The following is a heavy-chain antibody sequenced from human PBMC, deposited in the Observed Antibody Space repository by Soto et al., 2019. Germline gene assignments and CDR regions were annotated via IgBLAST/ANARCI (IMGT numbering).Heavy chain of an antibody. J-gene: IGHJ4*02. V-gene: IGHV3-21*01. D-gene: IGHD3-9*01. Sequence: EVQLVESGGGLVKPGGSLRLSCAASGFTFSSYSMNWVRQAPGKGLEWVSSISRSSYYIYYADSMKGRFTISRDNAKNSLYLQMNSLTAEDTAIYYCARVPSPTKFGPYYFDYWGQGTLVTVSS. CDR2: ISRSSYYI. CDR3: ARVPSPTKFGPYYFDY. CDR1: GFTFSSYS.